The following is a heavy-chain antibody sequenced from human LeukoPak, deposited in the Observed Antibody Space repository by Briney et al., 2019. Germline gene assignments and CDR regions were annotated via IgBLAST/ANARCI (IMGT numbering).Heavy chain of an antibody. Sequence: ASVKVSXKVSGYTLTELSMHWVRQAPGKGLEWMGGFDPEDGETIYAQKFRGRVTMTEDTSTDTAYMELSSLRSEDTAVYYCATVDLIRPGAFDIWGQGTMVTVSS. CDR3: ATVDLIRPGAFDI. CDR2: FDPEDGET. CDR1: GYTLTELS. J-gene: IGHJ3*02. V-gene: IGHV1-24*01. D-gene: IGHD2-8*01.